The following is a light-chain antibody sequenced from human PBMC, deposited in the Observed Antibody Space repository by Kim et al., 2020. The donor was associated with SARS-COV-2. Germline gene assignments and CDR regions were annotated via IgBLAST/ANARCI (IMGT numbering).Light chain of an antibody. CDR2: INSDGSH. J-gene: IGLJ1*01. CDR3: QAWGTGIHV. Sequence: QLVLTQSPSASASLGASVKLTCTLTSGHSRYAIAWHQQQPEKGPRFVMKINSDGSHTKGDGIPDRFSGSSSGAERYLTISSLQSDDEADYYCQAWGTGIHVFGTGTKVTVL. CDR1: SGHSRYA. V-gene: IGLV4-69*01.